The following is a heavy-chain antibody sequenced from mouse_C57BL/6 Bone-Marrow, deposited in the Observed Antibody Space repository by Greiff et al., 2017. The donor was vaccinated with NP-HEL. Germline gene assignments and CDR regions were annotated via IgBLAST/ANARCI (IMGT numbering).Heavy chain of an antibody. CDR2: ISYDGSN. CDR1: GYSITSGYY. D-gene: IGHD1-1*01. V-gene: IGHV3-6*01. J-gene: IGHJ1*03. Sequence: DVKLVESGPGLVKPSQSLSLTCSVTGYSITSGYYWNWIRQFPGNKLEWMGYISYDGSNNYNPSLKNRISITRDTSKNQFFLKLNSVTTEDTATYYCARDNYGSRYWYFDVWGTGTTVTVSS. CDR3: ARDNYGSRYWYFDV.